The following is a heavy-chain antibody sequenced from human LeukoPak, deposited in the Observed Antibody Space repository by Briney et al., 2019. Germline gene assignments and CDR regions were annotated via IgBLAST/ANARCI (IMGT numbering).Heavy chain of an antibody. V-gene: IGHV4-59*01. CDR1: GGSINSYY. CDR2: IYYSGST. CDR3: ARGDYYDSSGYYYADY. J-gene: IGHJ4*02. Sequence: PSETLSLTCTVSGGSINSYYWSWIRQPPGKGLEWIGYIYYSGSTNYNPSLKSRVTISVDTSKNQFSLKLSSVTAADTAVYYCARGDYYDSSGYYYADYWGQGTLVTVSS. D-gene: IGHD3-22*01.